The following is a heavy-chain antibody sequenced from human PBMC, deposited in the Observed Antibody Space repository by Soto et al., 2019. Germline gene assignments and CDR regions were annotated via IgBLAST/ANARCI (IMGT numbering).Heavy chain of an antibody. V-gene: IGHV1-69*13. J-gene: IGHJ4*02. D-gene: IGHD3-22*01. CDR2: IIPIFGTA. CDR1: GGTFSSYA. Sequence: SVKVSCKASGGTFSSYAISWARQAPGQGLEWMGGIIPIFGTANYAQKFQGRVTITADESTSTAYMELSSLRSEDTAVYYCAREGGRAYYYDSSGYYNFVYWGQGTLVTVSS. CDR3: AREGGRAYYYDSSGYYNFVY.